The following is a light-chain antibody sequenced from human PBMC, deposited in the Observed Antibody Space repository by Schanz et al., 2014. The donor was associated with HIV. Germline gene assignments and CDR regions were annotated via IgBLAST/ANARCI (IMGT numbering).Light chain of an antibody. V-gene: IGLV2-14*02. CDR3: SSYTSSSTLL. CDR2: EVS. J-gene: IGLJ2*01. CDR1: SSDVGNYNL. Sequence: QSALTQPASVSGSPGQSITISCTGTSSDVGNYNLVSWYQHHPGKAPKLIIYEVSKRPSGVPDRFSGSKSGNTASLTISGLQAEDEADYYCSSYTSSSTLLFGGGTKLTVL.